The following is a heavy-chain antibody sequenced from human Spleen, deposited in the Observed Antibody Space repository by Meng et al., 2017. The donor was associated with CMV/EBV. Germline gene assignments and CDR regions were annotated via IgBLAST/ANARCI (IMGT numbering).Heavy chain of an antibody. Sequence: LSLPFPFSLSSFPLSSSRLLLPPPPPPLSFLSPLPHSVSTNYNPSLKRRVTISVDTSKKQFSQKLSSVTAADTAVYYCARDRGVPAAPDYWGQGTLVTVSS. CDR1: LSSFPLSS. V-gene: IGHV4-34*01. D-gene: IGHD2-2*01. J-gene: IGHJ4*02. CDR3: ARDRGVPAAPDY. CDR2: LPHSVST.